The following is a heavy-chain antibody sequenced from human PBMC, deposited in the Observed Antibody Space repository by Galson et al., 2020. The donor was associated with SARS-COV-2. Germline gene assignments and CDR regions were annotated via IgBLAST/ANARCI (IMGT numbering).Heavy chain of an antibody. CDR2: ISGISGNA. V-gene: IGHV1-18*01. J-gene: IGHJ2*01. D-gene: IGHD6-13*01. CDR3: ARGVAAADSHYYFDL. Sequence: GESLKISCKASGYTFSAYGIAWVRQAPGQGLEWIGWISGISGNAHHARDLQDRLTVTRDTSTNTGYMELRNLRSDDTAMYYCARGVAAADSHYYFDLWGRGSLVTVSS. CDR1: GYTFSAYG.